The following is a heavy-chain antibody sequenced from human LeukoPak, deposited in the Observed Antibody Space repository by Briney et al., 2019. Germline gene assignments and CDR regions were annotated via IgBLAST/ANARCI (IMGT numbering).Heavy chain of an antibody. CDR1: GFTFSSYA. D-gene: IGHD4-11*01. CDR2: ISGSGGST. Sequence: GGSLRLSCAASGFTFSSYAMSWVRQAPGKGLEWVAPISGSGGSTYYADSVKGRFTISRDNAKNSLYLQMNSLRAEDTAVYYCARDSDYSKPYYYYYYMDVWGKGTTVTVSS. CDR3: ARDSDYSKPYYYYYYMDV. V-gene: IGHV3-23*01. J-gene: IGHJ6*03.